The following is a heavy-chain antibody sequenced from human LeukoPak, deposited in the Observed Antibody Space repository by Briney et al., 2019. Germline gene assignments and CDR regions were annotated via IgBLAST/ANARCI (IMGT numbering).Heavy chain of an antibody. V-gene: IGHV4-4*07. CDR3: ARAAEYSSGWYLFDY. CDR2: IYTSGGT. Sequence: ASVTLSLTCTVSGGSISNYYWTWIRQPAGKGLEWIGRIYTSGGTNYNPSLKSRVTMSVDTSKNQFSLKLSSVTAADTAMYYCARAAEYSSGWYLFDYWGQGILVTVSA. CDR1: GGSISNYY. J-gene: IGHJ4*02. D-gene: IGHD6-19*01.